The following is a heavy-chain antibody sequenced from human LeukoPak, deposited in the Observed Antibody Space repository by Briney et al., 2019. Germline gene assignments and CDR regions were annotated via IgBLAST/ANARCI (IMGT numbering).Heavy chain of an antibody. CDR2: IYYSGST. CDR1: GGSTSSSSYY. D-gene: IGHD2-15*01. CDR3: AIQPPARYCSGGSCYRLIDY. Sequence: SETLSLTCTVSGGSTSSSSYYWGWIRQPPGKGLEWIGSIYYSGSTYYNPSLKSRVTISVDTSQNQFSLKLSSVTAADTAVYYCAIQPPARYCSGGSCYRLIDYWGQGTLVTVSS. V-gene: IGHV4-39*01. J-gene: IGHJ4*02.